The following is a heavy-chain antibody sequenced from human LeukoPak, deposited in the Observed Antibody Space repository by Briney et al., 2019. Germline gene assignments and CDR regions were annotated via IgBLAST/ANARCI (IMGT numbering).Heavy chain of an antibody. J-gene: IGHJ5*02. CDR3: ARDFYGSGSYYNPNWFDP. Sequence: GGSLRLSCAASEFTFTNHWMHWVRQAPGKGLVWVSRINSGGSVTNYADSVKGRFTISRDNAKNTLYLQMNSLRAEDTAVYYCARDFYGSGSYYNPNWFDPWGQGTLVTVSS. D-gene: IGHD3-10*01. CDR1: EFTFTNHW. CDR2: INSGGSVT. V-gene: IGHV3-74*01.